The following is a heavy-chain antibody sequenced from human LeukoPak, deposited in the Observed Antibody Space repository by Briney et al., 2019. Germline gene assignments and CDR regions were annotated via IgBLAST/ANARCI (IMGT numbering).Heavy chain of an antibody. CDR3: AKGITPSDY. Sequence: GGSLRLSCAASGFTFSSNWMHWVRQAPGKGLVWVSRINEDGSTTNYADSVKGRSTIFRDNAKNTLYLQMNSLRAEDTAVYYCAKGITPSDYWGQGTLVTDSS. V-gene: IGHV3-74*01. J-gene: IGHJ4*02. CDR2: INEDGSTT. D-gene: IGHD3-10*01. CDR1: GFTFSSNW.